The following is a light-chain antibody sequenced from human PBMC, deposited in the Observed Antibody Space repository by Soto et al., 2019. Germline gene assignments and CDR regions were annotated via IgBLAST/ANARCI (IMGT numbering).Light chain of an antibody. CDR3: QQRTNWPSST. CDR2: DAS. CDR1: QSVNSY. J-gene: IGKJ5*01. V-gene: IGKV3-11*01. Sequence: EIVLTQSPATLSLSPGERATLSCRASQSVNSYLAWYQQKPGQAPRLLISDASNRATGIPGRFSGSGSGTDFTLTISSLEPEDFAIYYCQQRTNWPSSTFGQGTLLEIK.